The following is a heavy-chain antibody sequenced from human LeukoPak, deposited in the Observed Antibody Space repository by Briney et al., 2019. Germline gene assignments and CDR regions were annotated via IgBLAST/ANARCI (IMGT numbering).Heavy chain of an antibody. V-gene: IGHV4-34*01. CDR3: ARGPRIRGVVGRKPPYYYYYYMDV. J-gene: IGHJ6*03. CDR1: GGSFSGYY. CDR2: INHSGST. D-gene: IGHD5-12*01. Sequence: SETLSLTCAVYGGSFSGYYWSWIRQPPGKGLEWIGEINHSGSTNYNPSLKSRVTISVDTSKNQFSLKLSSVTAADTAVYYCARGPRIRGVVGRKPPYYYYYYMDVWGKGTTVTVSS.